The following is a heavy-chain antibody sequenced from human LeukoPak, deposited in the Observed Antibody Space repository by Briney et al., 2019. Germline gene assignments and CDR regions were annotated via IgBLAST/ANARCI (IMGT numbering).Heavy chain of an antibody. CDR3: ARDSDTAMGTPSGYDCR. CDR2: INPNSGGT. CDR1: GYTFTGYY. D-gene: IGHD5-18*01. Sequence: ASVKVSCKASGYTFTGYYMHWVRQAPRQGLEWMGRINPNSGGTNYAQKFQGRVTMTMDTSISTAYMELSRLRSVDTAVYYCARDSDTAMGTPSGYDCRWGQGTLVTVSS. J-gene: IGHJ4*02. V-gene: IGHV1-2*06.